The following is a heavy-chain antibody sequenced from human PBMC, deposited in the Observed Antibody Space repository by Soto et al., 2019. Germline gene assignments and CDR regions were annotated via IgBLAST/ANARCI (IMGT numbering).Heavy chain of an antibody. V-gene: IGHV2-5*02. CDR1: GFSLNTGGVG. CDR2: IYWDDDK. D-gene: IGHD6-19*01. Sequence: QITLKESGPTVVKPTQTLTLTCSLSGFSLNTGGVGVGWIRQPPGKALEWLAVIYWDDDKSWNPSLRDRLTINRGASDDQVVLTVTNMDPVDTGTYSCARRRGGFGGGWTTPYFDYWGQGTLVTVSS. CDR3: ARRRGGFGGGWTTPYFDY. J-gene: IGHJ4*02.